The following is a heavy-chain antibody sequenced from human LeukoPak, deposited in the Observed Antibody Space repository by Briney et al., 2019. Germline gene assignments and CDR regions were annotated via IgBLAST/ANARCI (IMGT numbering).Heavy chain of an antibody. CDR1: GYTFTGYC. CDR3: ARVNGAVDY. D-gene: IGHD1-26*01. CDR2: MNPNSGNT. Sequence: ASVKVSCKASGYTFTGYCMHWVRQATGQGLEWMGWMNPNSGNTGYAQKFQGRVTMTMDPSISTAYMELSSLRSEDTAVYYCARVNGAVDYWGQGTLVTVSS. V-gene: IGHV1-8*01. J-gene: IGHJ4*02.